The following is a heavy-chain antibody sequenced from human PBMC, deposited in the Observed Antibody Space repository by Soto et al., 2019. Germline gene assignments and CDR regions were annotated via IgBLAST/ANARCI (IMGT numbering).Heavy chain of an antibody. CDR3: ARDYDSSGYPRYYFDY. V-gene: IGHV3-33*01. CDR2: IWNDGSNK. D-gene: IGHD3-22*01. Sequence: QVQLVESGGGVVQPGRSLRLSCAASGFTFSSYGMHWVRQAPGKGLEGVAVIWNDGSNKYYADSVKGRFTISRDNSKNTLYLEMNSLRAEDTAVYYCARDYDSSGYPRYYFDYWGQGTLVTVSS. J-gene: IGHJ4*02. CDR1: GFTFSSYG.